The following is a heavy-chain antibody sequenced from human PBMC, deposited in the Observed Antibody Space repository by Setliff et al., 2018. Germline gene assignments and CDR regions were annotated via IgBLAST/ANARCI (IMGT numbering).Heavy chain of an antibody. CDR2: VSASGST. J-gene: IGHJ3*01. V-gene: IGHV4-4*07. D-gene: IGHD1-1*01. CDR1: GASISDYY. Sequence: SETLSLTCTVSGASISDYYWTWIRQPAGKELEWIGRVSASGSTTYNPSLKSRVTISLDTSKNQYSLRLRSVTAADTAVYYCASPRRDDLDTPFDVFDLWGQGTKVTVSS. CDR3: ASPRRDDLDTPFDVFDL.